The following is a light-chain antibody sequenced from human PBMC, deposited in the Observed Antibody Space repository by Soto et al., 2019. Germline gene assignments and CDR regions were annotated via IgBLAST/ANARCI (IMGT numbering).Light chain of an antibody. CDR2: KAS. CDR3: QQYNSYSYPWT. CDR1: QSISSW. Sequence: DIPMTQSPSTLSASVGDRVTITCRASQSISSWLAWYQQKPGKAPKLLIYKASSLESGVPSRFSGSGSGTEFTLTISSLQPDDFATYYCQQYNSYSYPWTFGQGTKVEIK. V-gene: IGKV1-5*03. J-gene: IGKJ1*01.